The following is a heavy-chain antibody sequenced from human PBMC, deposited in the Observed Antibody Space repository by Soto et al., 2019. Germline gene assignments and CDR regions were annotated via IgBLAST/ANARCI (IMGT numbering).Heavy chain of an antibody. CDR2: ISSSSSTI. Sequence: EVQLVESGGGLVQPGGSLRLSCAASGFTFSSYSMNWVRQAPGKGLEWVSCISSSSSTIYYAGSVKGRFTISRDNAKNALYLQMKSLRDEDTGVYYCAREGGLLNWFDPWGQRTLVTVSS. J-gene: IGHJ5*02. CDR1: GFTFSSYS. V-gene: IGHV3-48*02. CDR3: AREGGLLNWFDP.